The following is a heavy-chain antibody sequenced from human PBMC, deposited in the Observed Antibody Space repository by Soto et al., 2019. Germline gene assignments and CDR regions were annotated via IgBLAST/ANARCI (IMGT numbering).Heavy chain of an antibody. D-gene: IGHD3-10*01. CDR1: GGSFSSYY. CDR3: ARVWLYYYGSGTPYGMDV. Sequence: PSETLSLTCAVYGGSFSSYYWSWIRQPPGKGLEWIGEINHSGSTNYNPSLKSRVTISVDTSKNQFSLKLSSVTAADTAVYYCARVWLYYYGSGTPYGMDVWGQGNTVTVSS. CDR2: INHSGST. J-gene: IGHJ6*02. V-gene: IGHV4-34*01.